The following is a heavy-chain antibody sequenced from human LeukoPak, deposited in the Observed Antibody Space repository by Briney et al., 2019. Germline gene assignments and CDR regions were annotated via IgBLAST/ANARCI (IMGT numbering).Heavy chain of an antibody. J-gene: IGHJ4*02. CDR1: GGSISSSSYY. V-gene: IGHV4-39*06. CDR2: IYYSGST. CDR3: ARDHWPGIAAAGTGFDY. Sequence: SETLSLTCTVSGGSISSSSYYWGWIRQPPGKGLEWIGSIYYSGSTYYNPSLKSRVTISVDTSKNQFPLKLSSVTAADTAVYYCARDHWPGIAAAGTGFDYWGQGTLVTVSS. D-gene: IGHD6-13*01.